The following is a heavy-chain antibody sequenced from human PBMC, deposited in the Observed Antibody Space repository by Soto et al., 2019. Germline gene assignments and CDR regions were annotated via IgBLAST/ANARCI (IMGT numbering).Heavy chain of an antibody. Sequence: GASVKVSCKASGGTFSSYSISWVRQAPGQGLEWMGGIIPIFGTANYAQKFQGGVTITADESTSTAYMELSSLRSEDTAVYYCARAEQQLDLRYYYYGMDVWGQGTTVTVSS. D-gene: IGHD6-6*01. CDR3: ARAEQQLDLRYYYYGMDV. CDR1: GGTFSSYS. J-gene: IGHJ6*02. V-gene: IGHV1-69*13. CDR2: IIPIFGTA.